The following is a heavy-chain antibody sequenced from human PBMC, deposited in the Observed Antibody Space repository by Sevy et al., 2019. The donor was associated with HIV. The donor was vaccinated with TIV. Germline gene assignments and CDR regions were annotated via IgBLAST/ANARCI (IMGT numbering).Heavy chain of an antibody. J-gene: IGHJ6*02. CDR1: GFTFSSYA. CDR3: ARDRNDYVWGSYYYYYYGMDV. V-gene: IGHV3-30*04. Sequence: GSLRLSCAASGFTFSSYAMHWVRQAPGKGLEWVAVISYDGSNKYYGDSVKGRFTISRDNSKNTLYLQMNSLRAEDTAVYYCARDRNDYVWGSYYYYYYGMDVWGQGTTVTVSS. CDR2: ISYDGSNK. D-gene: IGHD3-16*01.